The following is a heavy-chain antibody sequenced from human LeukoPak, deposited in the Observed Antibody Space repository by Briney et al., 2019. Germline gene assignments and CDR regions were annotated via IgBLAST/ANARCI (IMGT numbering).Heavy chain of an antibody. Sequence: SGTLCLSCTVSGGSVSGSIYYWGWIRPPPGKGLEWIGSINYSGSTSYNPSLKSRVTISVDTSKNLSYLKLSSMTAGDTAVYYCARRRIVVVPAAITPDYYYMDVWGKGTTVTVSS. V-gene: IGHV4-39*01. CDR1: GGSVSGSIYY. CDR2: INYSGST. CDR3: ARRRIVVVPAAITPDYYYMDV. J-gene: IGHJ6*03. D-gene: IGHD2-2*01.